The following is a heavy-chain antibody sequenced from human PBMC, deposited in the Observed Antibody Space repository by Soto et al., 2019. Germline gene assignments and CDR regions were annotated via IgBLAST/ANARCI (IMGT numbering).Heavy chain of an antibody. CDR1: GFTFRSYW. CDR2: IQQDGTEK. CDR3: ARDPYQSSKCYGSEFDY. Sequence: GGSLRLSCAASGFTFRSYWMTWFRQPPGKGLEWVANIQQDGTEKNYVDSVKGRFTISRDNAKNSLYLQMNSLRAEDTAVYYCARDPYQSSKCYGSEFDYWGQGILVTVSS. V-gene: IGHV3-7*01. J-gene: IGHJ4*02. D-gene: IGHD3-10*01.